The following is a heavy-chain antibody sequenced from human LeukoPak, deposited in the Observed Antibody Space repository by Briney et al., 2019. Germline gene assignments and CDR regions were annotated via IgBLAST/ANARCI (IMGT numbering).Heavy chain of an antibody. CDR3: ARDPNNWNYGDY. CDR1: GFTFSSYA. CDR2: ISYDGSNK. J-gene: IGHJ4*02. D-gene: IGHD1-20*01. Sequence: GGSLRLSCAASGFTFSSYAMHWVRQAPGKGLEWVAVISYDGSNKYYADSVKGRFTISRDNSKNTLYLQMNSLRAEDTAVYYCARDPNNWNYGDYWGQGTLVTVSS. V-gene: IGHV3-30-3*01.